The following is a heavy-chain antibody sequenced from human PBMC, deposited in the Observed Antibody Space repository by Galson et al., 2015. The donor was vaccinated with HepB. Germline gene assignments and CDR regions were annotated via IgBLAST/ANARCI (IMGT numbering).Heavy chain of an antibody. V-gene: IGHV3-23*01. CDR1: GLTFRDYA. D-gene: IGHD2-2*01. CDR3: AKGGAPAASNVFDI. Sequence: SLRLSCAASGLTFRDYAMNWVRQAPGKGLEWVSSISAGGGGIFYADSVKGRFTISRDNSKNTLHFQMSSLRAEDTATYYCAKGGAPAASNVFDIWGQGTMVTVSS. CDR2: ISAGGGGI. J-gene: IGHJ3*02.